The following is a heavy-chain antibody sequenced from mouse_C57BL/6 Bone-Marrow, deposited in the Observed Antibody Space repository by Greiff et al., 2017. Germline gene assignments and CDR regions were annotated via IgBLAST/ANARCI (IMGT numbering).Heavy chain of an antibody. D-gene: IGHD3-2*02. J-gene: IGHJ3*01. CDR2: INPSSGYT. Sequence: QVHVKQSGAELARPGASVKMSCKASGYTFTSYTMHWVKQRPGQGLEWIGYINPSSGYTKYNQKFKDKATLTADKSSSTAYMQLSSLTSEDSAVYYCARGGRRLPFAYWGQGTLVTVSA. V-gene: IGHV1-4*01. CDR3: ARGGRRLPFAY. CDR1: GYTFTSYT.